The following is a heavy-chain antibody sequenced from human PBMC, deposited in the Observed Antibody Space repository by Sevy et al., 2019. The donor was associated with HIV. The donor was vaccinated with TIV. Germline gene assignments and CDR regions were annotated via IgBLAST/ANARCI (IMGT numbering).Heavy chain of an antibody. J-gene: IGHJ4*02. CDR2: ISYDGSNK. V-gene: IGHV3-30-3*01. CDR1: GFTFSSYA. CDR3: ARDATTSSGWYKALDY. Sequence: GGSLRLSCAASGFTFSSYAMHWVRQAPGKGLEWVAVISYDGSNKYYADSVKGRFTIPRDNSKNTLYLQMNSLRAEDTAVYYCARDATTSSGWYKALDYWGQGTLVTVSS. D-gene: IGHD6-19*01.